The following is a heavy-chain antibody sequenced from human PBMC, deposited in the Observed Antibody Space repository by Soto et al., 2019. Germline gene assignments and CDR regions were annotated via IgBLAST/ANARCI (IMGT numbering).Heavy chain of an antibody. CDR3: AKGVYGDYRYFDY. CDR2: ISGSGGST. V-gene: IGHV3-23*01. D-gene: IGHD4-17*01. J-gene: IGHJ4*02. CDR1: GFTFSSYA. Sequence: EVQLLESGGGLVQPGGSLRLSCAASGFTFSSYAMSWIRQAPGKGLEWVSAISGSGGSTYYADSVKGRFTISRDNSKNTLYLQMNSLRAEDTAVYYCAKGVYGDYRYFDYWGQGTLVTVSS.